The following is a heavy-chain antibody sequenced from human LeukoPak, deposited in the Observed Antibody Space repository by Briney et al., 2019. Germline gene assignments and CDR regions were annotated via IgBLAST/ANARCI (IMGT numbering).Heavy chain of an antibody. Sequence: GASVKVSCKASGGTFSSYAISWVRQAPGQGLEWMGWISAYNGNTNYAQKLQGRVTMTTDTSTSTAYMELRSLRSDDTAVYYCARVWGRGITMIVVVQGFDPWGQGTLVTVSS. CDR2: ISAYNGNT. D-gene: IGHD3-22*01. V-gene: IGHV1-18*01. CDR3: ARVWGRGITMIVVVQGFDP. J-gene: IGHJ5*02. CDR1: GGTFSSYA.